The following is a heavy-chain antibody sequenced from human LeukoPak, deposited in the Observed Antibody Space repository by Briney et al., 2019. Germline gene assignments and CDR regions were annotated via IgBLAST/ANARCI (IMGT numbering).Heavy chain of an antibody. CDR3: AARERLDWILY. CDR2: IYYSGSS. V-gene: IGHV4-59*01. J-gene: IGHJ4*02. D-gene: IGHD3-9*01. Sequence: PSETLSLTCTVSGGSISSYYWSWIRQPLGKGLEWIGYIYYSGSSNHNPSLKSRVTMSVDTSKNQLSLNLTSVTAADTAVYYCAARERLDWILYWDQGTLVTVSS. CDR1: GGSISSYY.